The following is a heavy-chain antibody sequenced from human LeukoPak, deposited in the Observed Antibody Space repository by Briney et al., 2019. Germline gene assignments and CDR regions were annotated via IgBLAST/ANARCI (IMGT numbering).Heavy chain of an antibody. Sequence: GGSLRLSCAASGFTFSTSWMSWVRQVPGKGLEWVANIKKDGSGTYYVDSVKGRFTISRDNAKNSLYLQMNSLRAEDTAMYYCAGGRYSGTTYYFDYWGQGTLVTVSS. CDR2: IKKDGSGT. CDR1: GFTFSTSW. D-gene: IGHD5-12*01. V-gene: IGHV3-7*03. J-gene: IGHJ4*02. CDR3: AGGRYSGTTYYFDY.